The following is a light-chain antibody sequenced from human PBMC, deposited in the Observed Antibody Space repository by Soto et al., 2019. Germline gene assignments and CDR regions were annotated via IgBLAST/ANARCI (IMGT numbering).Light chain of an antibody. CDR3: QQANSFPWT. J-gene: IGKJ1*01. CDR2: AAS. V-gene: IGKV1-12*01. CDR1: QGINTF. Sequence: IQLTQSPSSLSASVGDRVTITCRASQGINTFLAWYQQKPGKAPKLLIYAASSLQSGVPSRFSGSGSGTDFSLTISSLQPEDFATYYCQQANSFPWTFGQGTKVDIK.